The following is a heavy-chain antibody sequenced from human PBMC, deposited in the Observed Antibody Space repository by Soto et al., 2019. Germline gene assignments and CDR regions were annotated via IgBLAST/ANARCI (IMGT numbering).Heavy chain of an antibody. CDR2: INTHNGNK. CDR3: ARVYYDILTGYYRPWFHP. V-gene: IGHV1-18*01. D-gene: IGHD3-9*01. J-gene: IGHJ5*02. Sequence: ASVKVSCKTAGYNFAAYGITWVRQAPGQGLEWMGWINTHNGNKNYAQKLQGRVTMTTDTSTSTAYMELRSPRFDDTAVYYCARVYYDILTGYYRPWFHPWGQRTLVTVSS. CDR1: GYNFAAYG.